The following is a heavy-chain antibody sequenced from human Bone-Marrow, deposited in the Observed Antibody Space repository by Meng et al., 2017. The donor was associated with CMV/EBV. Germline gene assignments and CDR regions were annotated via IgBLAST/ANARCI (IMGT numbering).Heavy chain of an antibody. J-gene: IGHJ6*02. Sequence: GESLKISCAASGFTFSSYAMHWVRQAPGKGLEWVAVISYDGSNKYYADSVKGRFTISRDNSKDTLYLKMNSLRAEDTAVYYCARDERGYDFWSGYYYYYYYGMDVWGQGTTVTVSS. CDR1: GFTFSSYA. CDR2: ISYDGSNK. D-gene: IGHD3-3*01. V-gene: IGHV3-30*04. CDR3: ARDERGYDFWSGYYYYYYYGMDV.